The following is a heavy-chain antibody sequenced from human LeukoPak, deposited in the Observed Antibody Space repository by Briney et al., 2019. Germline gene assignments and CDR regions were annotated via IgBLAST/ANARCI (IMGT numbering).Heavy chain of an antibody. CDR1: GDSVSSNSVG. D-gene: IGHD5-24*01. V-gene: IGHV6-1*01. CDR3: ARSYKYGYDF. CDR2: TYYRSKWSN. J-gene: IGHJ4*02. Sequence: SQTLSLTCAISGDSVSSNSVGWHWIRQSPSRGLEWLGRTYYRSKWSNDYALSVKSRLTFNPDTSKNQFSLQLNSVTPDDTAVYYCARSYKYGYDFWGQGTLVSVSS.